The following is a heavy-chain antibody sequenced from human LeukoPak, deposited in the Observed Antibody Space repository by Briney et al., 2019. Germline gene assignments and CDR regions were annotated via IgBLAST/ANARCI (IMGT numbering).Heavy chain of an antibody. D-gene: IGHD2-15*01. CDR3: ARGNGIVVPAAIRVWFDP. V-gene: IGHV4-4*09. Sequence: NPSETLSLTCTVSGGSISSYYWSWIRQPPGKGLEWIGHMYTSGSTNYNPSLESRVTISVDKSKNQFSLKLNSETAADTAVYYCARGNGIVVPAAIRVWFDPWGQGTPVTVSS. CDR1: GGSISSYY. J-gene: IGHJ5*02. CDR2: MYTSGST.